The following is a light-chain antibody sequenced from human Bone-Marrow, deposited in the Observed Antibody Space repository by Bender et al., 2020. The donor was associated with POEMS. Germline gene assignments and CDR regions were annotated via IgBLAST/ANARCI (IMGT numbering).Light chain of an antibody. CDR2: GVS. CDR1: SSDIGSSNR. V-gene: IGLV2-18*01. Sequence: QSALTQPPSVSGSPGQSVTMYCTGSSSDIGSSNRVSWYQQPPGTAPKLVLYGVSNRPSGVPDRFSGSKSDNTASLTISDIQSEDEGDYYCSSWDDSLSGWVFGGGTKLTVL. CDR3: SSWDDSLSGWV. J-gene: IGLJ3*02.